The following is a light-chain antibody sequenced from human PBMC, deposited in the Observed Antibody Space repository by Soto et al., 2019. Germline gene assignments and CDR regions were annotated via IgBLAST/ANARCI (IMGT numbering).Light chain of an antibody. V-gene: IGKV3-11*01. Sequence: EIVLTQSPATLSLSPGERATLSCRASQSVSSYLAWYQQKPGQAPRLLIYDASNRATGIPARFSGSGSGTDFTLSISGLEPEDFAVYYCQQRSKWPRTFGGGTKVEIK. CDR1: QSVSSY. CDR2: DAS. CDR3: QQRSKWPRT. J-gene: IGKJ4*01.